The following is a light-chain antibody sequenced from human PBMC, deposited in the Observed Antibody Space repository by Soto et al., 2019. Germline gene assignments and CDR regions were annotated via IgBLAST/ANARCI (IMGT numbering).Light chain of an antibody. J-gene: IGLJ2*01. V-gene: IGLV2-14*01. Sequence: QSALTQPASVSGSPGQSITISCTGTSSDVGGYNYVSWYQQHPGKAPKLMIYDVSNRPSGFSTRFSGSKSGNTASLTISGLQAEDEADYYCSSYTSSSTYVVFGGGTKLTVL. CDR2: DVS. CDR3: SSYTSSSTYVV. CDR1: SSDVGGYNY.